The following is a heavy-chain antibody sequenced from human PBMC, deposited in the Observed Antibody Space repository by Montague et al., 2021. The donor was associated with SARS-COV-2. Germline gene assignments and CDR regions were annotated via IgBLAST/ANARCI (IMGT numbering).Heavy chain of an antibody. Sequence: SETLSLTCTVSGGSISSYYWSWIRQPPGKGLEWIGYIYYSGSTNYNPSLKRRVTISVDTSKNQFSLILSSVTAADTAVYYCARRGDYSSGWYPGAFDIWGQGTMVTVSS. D-gene: IGHD6-19*01. V-gene: IGHV4-59*08. CDR1: GGSISSYY. CDR2: IYYSGST. J-gene: IGHJ3*02. CDR3: ARRGDYSSGWYPGAFDI.